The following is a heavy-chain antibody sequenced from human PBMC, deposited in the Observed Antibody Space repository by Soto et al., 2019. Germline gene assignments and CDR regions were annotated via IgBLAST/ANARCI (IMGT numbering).Heavy chain of an antibody. D-gene: IGHD6-6*01. V-gene: IGHV3-74*03. CDR1: GFTLRSYW. J-gene: IGHJ6*04. CDR3: ARGALGYSSSSIWATVTPDYYNMDV. Sequence: HPGGSLRLSCAASGFTLRSYWMHWVRQAPGKGLVWVSRINSDGSSTTYADSVKGRFTISRDNAKNTLYLQMNSLRAEDTAVYYCARGALGYSSSSIWATVTPDYYNMDVWGKGTTVTVSS. CDR2: INSDGSST.